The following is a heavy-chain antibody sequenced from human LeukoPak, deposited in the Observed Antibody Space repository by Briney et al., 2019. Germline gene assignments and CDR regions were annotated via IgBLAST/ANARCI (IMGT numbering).Heavy chain of an antibody. CDR3: AKSAGEVWFGELLYARGNYYYGMDV. CDR2: ISGSGGST. Sequence: GGSLRLSCAASGFTFSSYAMSWVRQAPGKGLEWVSAISGSGGSTYYADSVKGRFTNSRDNSKNTLYLQMNSLRAEDTAVYYCAKSAGEVWFGELLYARGNYYYGMDVWGQGTTVTVSS. J-gene: IGHJ6*02. CDR1: GFTFSSYA. V-gene: IGHV3-23*01. D-gene: IGHD3-10*01.